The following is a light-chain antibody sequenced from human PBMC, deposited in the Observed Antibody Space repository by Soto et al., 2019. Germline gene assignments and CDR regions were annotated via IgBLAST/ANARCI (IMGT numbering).Light chain of an antibody. Sequence: QSVLTQPPSASGTPGQRVTISCSGSSFNIGSNYVYWFHHLPGTAPKLLIYRNDLRPSGVPDRFSGSKSGASASLAISGPRSEDEANYYCAAWDDSLSAVIFGGGTKLTVL. CDR1: SFNIGSNY. CDR2: RND. CDR3: AAWDDSLSAVI. J-gene: IGLJ2*01. V-gene: IGLV1-47*01.